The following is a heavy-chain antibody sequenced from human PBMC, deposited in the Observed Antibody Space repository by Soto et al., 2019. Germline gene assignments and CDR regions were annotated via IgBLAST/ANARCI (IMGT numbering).Heavy chain of an antibody. V-gene: IGHV1-69*13. Sequence: ASVKVSCKASGGTFSSYAISWVRQAPGQGLEWMGGIIPIFGTANYAQKFQGRVTITADESTSTAYMELSSLRSEDTAVYYCATRSPHFYDSSGPDEYDWFDPWGQGTLVTVSS. CDR3: ATRSPHFYDSSGPDEYDWFDP. D-gene: IGHD3-22*01. J-gene: IGHJ5*02. CDR2: IIPIFGTA. CDR1: GGTFSSYA.